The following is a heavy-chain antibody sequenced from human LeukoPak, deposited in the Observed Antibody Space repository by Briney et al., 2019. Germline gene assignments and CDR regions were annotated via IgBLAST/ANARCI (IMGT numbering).Heavy chain of an antibody. J-gene: IGHJ6*03. Sequence: GGSLRLSCATSGFTFTTYGMIWVRQAPGKGLEWVLGISGSGSNTHYADSVKGRFTSSRDSSKKTVYLQMNSLRAEDTAVYYCAKNGEPHYYMDVLGKGTTVTVSS. D-gene: IGHD1-14*01. CDR3: AKNGEPHYYMDV. CDR2: ISGSGSNT. V-gene: IGHV3-23*01. CDR1: GFTFTTYG.